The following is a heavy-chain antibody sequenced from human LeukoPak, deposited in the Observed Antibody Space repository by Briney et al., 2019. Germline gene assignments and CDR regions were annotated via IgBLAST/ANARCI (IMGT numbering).Heavy chain of an antibody. Sequence: GGSLRLSCAASGFTFSSYAMSWVRQAPGKGLEWVSAISGSGGSTYYVDSVKGRFTISRDNAKNTLYLQMSSLRDEDTAVYYCARDMWGYRSAPFDYWGQGILVTVS. CDR1: GFTFSSYA. CDR2: ISGSGGST. J-gene: IGHJ4*02. D-gene: IGHD6-19*01. CDR3: ARDMWGYRSAPFDY. V-gene: IGHV3-23*01.